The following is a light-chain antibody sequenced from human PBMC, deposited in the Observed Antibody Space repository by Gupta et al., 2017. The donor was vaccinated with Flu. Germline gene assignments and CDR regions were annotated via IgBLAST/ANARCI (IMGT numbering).Light chain of an antibody. Sequence: EIVFTQSSGTVSLSPGERPTLSCRASQSVSSSYLAWYQQKPGQAPRLLIYGASSRATGIPDRFSGSGSGTEFTLTISRLEPEDFAVYYCQQYGSSPTSFGHGTKVDIK. CDR3: QQYGSSPTS. V-gene: IGKV3-20*01. CDR1: QSVSSSY. J-gene: IGKJ3*01. CDR2: GAS.